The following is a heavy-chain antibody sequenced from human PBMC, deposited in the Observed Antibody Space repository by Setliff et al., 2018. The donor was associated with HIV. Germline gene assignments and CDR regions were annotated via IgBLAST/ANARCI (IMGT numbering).Heavy chain of an antibody. CDR1: GGSASNSRYY. CDR2: IHYNEKT. Sequence: SETLSLTCTVSGGSASNSRYYWAWIRQPPGKGLEYIGSIHYNEKTYYNPSLKSRVTISIDTSKNQFSLNLTSVTAADTAVYYCARVLFGQSGSYKNYYFDYWGQGTLVTVSS. CDR3: ARVLFGQSGSYKNYYFDY. D-gene: IGHD3-10*01. V-gene: IGHV4-39*07. J-gene: IGHJ4*02.